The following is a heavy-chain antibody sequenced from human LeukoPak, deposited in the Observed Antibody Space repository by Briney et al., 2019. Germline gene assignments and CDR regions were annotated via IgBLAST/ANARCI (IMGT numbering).Heavy chain of an antibody. D-gene: IGHD3-10*01. V-gene: IGHV3-21*01. CDR2: ITGSNICI. Sequence: GGSLRLSCAASGFTFSSYTMNWVRQAPGKGLEWVSSITGSNICIFYADSVKVRFTISRDNAQNSLFLQMNSLRAEDTAVYYCAREVTMVRGVILSIKYFDYWGQGTLVTVSS. J-gene: IGHJ4*02. CDR3: AREVTMVRGVILSIKYFDY. CDR1: GFTFSSYT.